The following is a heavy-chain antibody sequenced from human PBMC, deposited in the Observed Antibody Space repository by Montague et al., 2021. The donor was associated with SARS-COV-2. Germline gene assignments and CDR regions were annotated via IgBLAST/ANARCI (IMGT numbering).Heavy chain of an antibody. D-gene: IGHD3-9*01. CDR1: GVSVTDYY. CDR2: VLYNKGT. V-gene: IGHV4-59*08. CDR3: VRHPHYDGLNGPPDF. Sequence: SETLSLTCTVSGVSVTDYYWSWIRQPPGKGLEWVGDVLYNKGTNFNPSLKSRVAISVDTSKNQFPLRLTSVTAADTAFYYYVRHPHYDGLNGPPDFWDQGTLVTVSS. J-gene: IGHJ4*02.